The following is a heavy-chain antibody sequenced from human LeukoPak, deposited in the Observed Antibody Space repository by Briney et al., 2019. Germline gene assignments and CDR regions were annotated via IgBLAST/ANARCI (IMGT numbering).Heavy chain of an antibody. CDR3: ARQGGVVVTYDY. V-gene: IGHV4-34*01. CDR1: GGSFSGYY. J-gene: IGHJ4*02. Sequence: SETLSLTCAVYGGSFSGYYWSWIRQPPGKGLEWIGEINHSGSTNYNPSLKSRVTISIDTSKNQFSLKLSSVTAADTAVYYCARQGGVVVTYDYWGQGTLVTVSS. D-gene: IGHD3-22*01. CDR2: INHSGST.